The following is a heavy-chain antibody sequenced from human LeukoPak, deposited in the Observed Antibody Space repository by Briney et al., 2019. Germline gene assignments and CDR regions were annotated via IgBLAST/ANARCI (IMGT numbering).Heavy chain of an antibody. CDR3: AKVRVGTAHFDY. D-gene: IGHD2-15*01. J-gene: IGHJ4*02. CDR1: KFIFSDYS. V-gene: IGHV3-21*01. CDR2: ISSSSSYI. Sequence: GGSLRLSCAASKFIFSDYSMNWVRQAPGKGLEWVSSISSSSSYIYYADSVKGRFTISRDNAKNSLYLQMNSLRPEDTAVYYCAKVRVGTAHFDYWGQGTLVTVSS.